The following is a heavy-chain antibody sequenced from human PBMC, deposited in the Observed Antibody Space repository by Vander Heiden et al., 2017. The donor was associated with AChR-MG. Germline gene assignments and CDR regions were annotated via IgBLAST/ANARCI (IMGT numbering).Heavy chain of an antibody. V-gene: IGHV1-3*01. Sequence: QVQLVQSGAEVKKPGASVKVSCKASGYTFPSYAMHWVRQAPGQRLEWMGWINAGNGNTKYSQKFQGRVTITRDTSASTAYMELSSLRSEDTAVYYCARAVAVADFPYFDYWGQGTLVTVSS. J-gene: IGHJ4*02. D-gene: IGHD6-19*01. CDR3: ARAVAVADFPYFDY. CDR1: GYTFPSYA. CDR2: INAGNGNT.